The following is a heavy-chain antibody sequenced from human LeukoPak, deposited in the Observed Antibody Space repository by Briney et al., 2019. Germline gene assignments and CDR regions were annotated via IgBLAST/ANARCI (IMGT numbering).Heavy chain of an antibody. CDR3: ASGNLECRYAQLNYFDY. J-gene: IGHJ4*02. CDR1: GFTFSSYS. V-gene: IGHV3-21*01. D-gene: IGHD5-12*01. CDR2: ISSSSSYI. Sequence: AGGSLRLSCAASGFTFSSYSMNWVRQAPGKGLEWVSSISSSSSYIYYADSVKGRFTISRDNAKNSLYLQMNSLRAEDTAVYYCASGNLECRYAQLNYFDYWGQGTLVTVSS.